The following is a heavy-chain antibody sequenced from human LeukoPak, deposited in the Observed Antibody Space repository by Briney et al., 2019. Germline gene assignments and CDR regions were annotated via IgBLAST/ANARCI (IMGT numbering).Heavy chain of an antibody. CDR2: ISGSGGST. Sequence: PGGSLRLSCAASGFTFSSYAMSWVRQAPGKGLEWVSAISGSGGSTYYADSVKGRFTISRVNSKNTLYLQMNSLRAEDTAVYYCAKGHRYYYYGMDVWGQGTTVTVSS. V-gene: IGHV3-23*01. CDR1: GFTFSSYA. CDR3: AKGHRYYYYGMDV. J-gene: IGHJ6*02.